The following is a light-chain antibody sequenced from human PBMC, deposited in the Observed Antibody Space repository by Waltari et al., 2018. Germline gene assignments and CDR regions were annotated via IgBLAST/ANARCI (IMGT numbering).Light chain of an antibody. CDR2: GAS. CDR1: QSVSDT. J-gene: IGKJ2*03. CDR3: LQRSSWPYS. V-gene: IGKV3D-15*01. Sequence: EIVMTQSPATLSLSPGETATLSCRASQSVSDTLTGYQQKPGQPPRVLIYGASSRATDIPDRFSGSGSGTDFTLTINSLEPEDVGVYYCLQRSSWPYSFGQGTKVEIK.